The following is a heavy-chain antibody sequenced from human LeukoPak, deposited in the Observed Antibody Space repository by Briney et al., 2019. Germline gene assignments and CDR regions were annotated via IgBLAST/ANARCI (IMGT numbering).Heavy chain of an antibody. CDR1: GGSISSRSYY. CDR2: ISYTGSTYYNPSLTGST. V-gene: IGHV4-39*07. D-gene: IGHD3-22*01. Sequence: SETLSLTCTVSGGSISSRSYYWGWLRQPPGKGLEWIGYISYTGSTYYNPSLTGSTYYNPSLKSRVTTSVDTSKNQFSLKLSSVTAADTAVYYCARDPGIVVVSSCAFDIWGQGTMVTVSS. J-gene: IGHJ3*02. CDR3: ARDPGIVVVSSCAFDI.